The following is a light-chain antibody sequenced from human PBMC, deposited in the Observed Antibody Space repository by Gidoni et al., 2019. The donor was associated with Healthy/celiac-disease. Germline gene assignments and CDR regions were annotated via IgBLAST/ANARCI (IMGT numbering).Light chain of an antibody. V-gene: IGKV3-15*01. CDR2: GAS. Sequence: EIVMTQPPATLSVAPGERATLSSRASPSVGSNVAWYQQNPGQAPRLLIYGASTRATGIPARFSGSGSGTEFTLTISSLQSEDFAVYYCQQYNNWPRTFGQGTKVEIK. CDR1: PSVGSN. J-gene: IGKJ1*01. CDR3: QQYNNWPRT.